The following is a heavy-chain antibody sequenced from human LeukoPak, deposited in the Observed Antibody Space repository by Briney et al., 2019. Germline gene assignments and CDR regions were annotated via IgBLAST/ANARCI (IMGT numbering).Heavy chain of an antibody. V-gene: IGHV3-7*01. J-gene: IGHJ4*02. CDR1: GFSFSYYT. D-gene: IGHD4-23*01. Sequence: GGSLRLSCTASGFSFSYYTMNWVRQAPGKGLEWVANINQDGSAQYYVDSVKGRFTFSRNNAMNSLFLQMNSLRAEDTAVYYCAKDVHGGAFDYWGQGTLVTVSS. CDR3: AKDVHGGAFDY. CDR2: INQDGSAQ.